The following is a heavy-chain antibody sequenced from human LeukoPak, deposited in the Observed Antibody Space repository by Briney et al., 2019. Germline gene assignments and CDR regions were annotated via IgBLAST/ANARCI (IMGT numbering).Heavy chain of an antibody. V-gene: IGHV1-8*02. CDR1: GYTFTGYY. CDR3: ARAIEDSSSWYHGYDAFDI. J-gene: IGHJ3*02. CDR2: MNPNSGNT. Sequence: PWASVKVSCKASGYTFTGYYMHWVRLAPGQGLEWMGWMNPNSGNTGYAQKFQGRVTMTRNTSISTAYMELSSLRSEDTAVYYCARAIEDSSSWYHGYDAFDIWGQGTMVTVSS. D-gene: IGHD6-13*01.